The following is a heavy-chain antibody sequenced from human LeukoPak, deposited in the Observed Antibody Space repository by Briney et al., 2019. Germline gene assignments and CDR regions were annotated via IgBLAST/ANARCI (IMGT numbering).Heavy chain of an antibody. V-gene: IGHV3-30*18. CDR1: GFTISSYG. CDR2: ISYDGSDK. Sequence: GGSLRLSCAASGFTISSYGMHWVRQAPGKGLEWVAVISYDGSDKYYRDSVKGRFTISRDNSKNTLYLQMNSLRGEDTAVYYCAKSYGSGSYRIDYWGQGTLVTVSS. J-gene: IGHJ4*02. CDR3: AKSYGSGSYRIDY. D-gene: IGHD3-10*01.